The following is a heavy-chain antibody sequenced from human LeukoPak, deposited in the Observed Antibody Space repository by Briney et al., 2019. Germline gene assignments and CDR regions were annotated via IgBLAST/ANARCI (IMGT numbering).Heavy chain of an antibody. CDR3: ARDGSPGDLLGY. J-gene: IGHJ4*02. CDR1: GGSISSYY. V-gene: IGHV4-59*01. Sequence: SETLSLTCTVSGGSISSYYWSWLRQPPGKGLEWTGYIYYSGSTNYNPSLTSRVTISVDTSKNQFSLKLSSVTAADTAVYYCARDGSPGDLLGYWGQGTLVTVSS. D-gene: IGHD1-26*01. CDR2: IYYSGST.